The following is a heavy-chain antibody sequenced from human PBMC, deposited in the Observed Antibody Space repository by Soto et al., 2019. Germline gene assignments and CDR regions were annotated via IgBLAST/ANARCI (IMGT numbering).Heavy chain of an antibody. J-gene: IGHJ4*02. CDR3: ARDHPHSYGVYYFDY. CDR1: GASISSYF. Sequence: SETLSLTCSVSGASISSYFWSWIRQPPGRGLEWIGYFYYNGNSSVNPSLKSRVTMSIDMSKNQFSLKLTSVTAADTAVFYCARDHPHSYGVYYFDYWGQGTPVTVSS. D-gene: IGHD5-18*01. CDR2: FYYNGNS. V-gene: IGHV4-59*01.